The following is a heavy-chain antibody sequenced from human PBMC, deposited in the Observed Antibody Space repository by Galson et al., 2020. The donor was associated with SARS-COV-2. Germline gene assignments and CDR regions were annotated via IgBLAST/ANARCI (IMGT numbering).Heavy chain of an antibody. J-gene: IGHJ3*02. Sequence: TGGSLRLSCAASGFTFSDYYMSWIRQAPGKGLEWVSYISSSSSYTNYADSVKGRFTISRDNAKKSLYLQMNSLRAEDTAVYYCARVEKVTMIVVVGGAFDIWGQGTMVTVSS. CDR1: GFTFSDYY. CDR2: ISSSSSYT. CDR3: ARVEKVTMIVVVGGAFDI. D-gene: IGHD3-22*01. V-gene: IGHV3-11*06.